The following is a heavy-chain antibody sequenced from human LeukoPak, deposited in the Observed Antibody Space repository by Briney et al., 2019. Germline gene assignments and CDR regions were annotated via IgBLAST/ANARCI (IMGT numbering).Heavy chain of an antibody. V-gene: IGHV3-23*01. CDR2: ISGSGGST. J-gene: IGHJ4*02. CDR3: ARKWGATTGDY. CDR1: GFTFSSYA. D-gene: IGHD1-26*01. Sequence: GGSLRLSCAASGFTFSSYAMSWVRQAPGKGLEWASAISGSGGSTYYADSVKGRFTISRDNSKNTLYLQMNSLRAEDTAVYYCARKWGATTGDYWGQGTLVTVSS.